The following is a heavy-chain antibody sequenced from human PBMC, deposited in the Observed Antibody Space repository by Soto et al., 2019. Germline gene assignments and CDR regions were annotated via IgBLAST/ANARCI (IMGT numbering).Heavy chain of an antibody. Sequence: GGSLRLSCAASGFTFRGYSMNWVRQAPGQGLECLSFISTRSWSIYSADSVKGRFTIAIADAKNSLFLQMNSLRDEDTAVYYCAGDLYSRYFEPRGLDVWGQGTSVTVSS. CDR2: ISTRSWSI. D-gene: IGHD3-9*01. CDR3: AGDLYSRYFEPRGLDV. V-gene: IGHV3-48*02. CDR1: GFTFRGYS. J-gene: IGHJ6*02.